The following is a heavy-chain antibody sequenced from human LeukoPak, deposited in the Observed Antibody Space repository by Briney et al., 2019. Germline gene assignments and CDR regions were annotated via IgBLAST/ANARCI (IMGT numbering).Heavy chain of an antibody. CDR2: IRSKAYGGTT. J-gene: IGHJ4*02. Sequence: GGSLRLSCTASGFTFGDYAMSWVRQAPGKGLEWVGFIRSKAYGGTTEYAASVKGRFTISRDDSKSIAYLQMNSLKTEDTAVYYCTRDSAAGLFDYWGQGTLVTVSS. D-gene: IGHD6-13*01. CDR3: TRDSAAGLFDY. V-gene: IGHV3-49*04. CDR1: GFTFGDYA.